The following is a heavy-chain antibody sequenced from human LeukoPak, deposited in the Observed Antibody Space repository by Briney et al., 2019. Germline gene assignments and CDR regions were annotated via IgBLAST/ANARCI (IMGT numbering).Heavy chain of an antibody. CDR2: IYYSGST. D-gene: IGHD3-22*01. Sequence: SETLSLTCTVSGGSISSYYWSWIRQPPGKGLEWIGYIYYSGSTNYNPSLKSRVTISVDTSKNQFSLKLSSVTAADTAVYYCARVPLESLGYYDSSGYYYYYYGMDVWGQGTTVTVSS. CDR1: GGSISSYY. CDR3: ARVPLESLGYYDSSGYYYYYYGMDV. V-gene: IGHV4-59*01. J-gene: IGHJ6*02.